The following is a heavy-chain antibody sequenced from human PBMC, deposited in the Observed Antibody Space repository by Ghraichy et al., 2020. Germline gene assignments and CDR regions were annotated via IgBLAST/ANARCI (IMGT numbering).Heavy chain of an antibody. Sequence: SCAASGFSFSSHWMTWVRQAPGKGLEWVANINQDGNEKYSVDSLKGRITISRDNAKKSLYLQMNSLRAEDTAVYYCARQGSGWYGQHSDYWGQGTLVTVSS. J-gene: IGHJ4*02. CDR3: ARQGSGWYGQHSDY. V-gene: IGHV3-7*03. D-gene: IGHD6-19*01. CDR1: GFSFSSHW. CDR2: INQDGNEK.